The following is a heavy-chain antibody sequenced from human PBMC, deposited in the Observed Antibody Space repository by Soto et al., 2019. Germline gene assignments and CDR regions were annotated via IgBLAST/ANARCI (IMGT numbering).Heavy chain of an antibody. V-gene: IGHV4-30-2*01. CDR1: GGSISRGGYS. CDR2: IYHSGST. Sequence: QLQLQESGSGLVKPSQTLYLTCAVSGGSISRGGYSWSWIRQPPGKGLEWIGYIYHSGSTYYDPSLNSRVTISVDRSKNQLSLRLSSVTAAYTAVYSCTRVPAPWGQGTLVTVSS. CDR3: TRVPAP. D-gene: IGHD2-2*01. J-gene: IGHJ5*02.